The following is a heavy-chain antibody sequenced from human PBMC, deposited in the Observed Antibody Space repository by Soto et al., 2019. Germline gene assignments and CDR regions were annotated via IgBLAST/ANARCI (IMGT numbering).Heavy chain of an antibody. V-gene: IGHV4-34*01. CDR3: ARDCSGGSCYKAFDI. D-gene: IGHD2-15*01. CDR2: INHSGST. J-gene: IGHJ3*02. CDR1: GECFSVYY. Sequence: PSETLSLTCAFYGECFSVYYWSWIRKTPGKGLEWIGEINHSGSTNYNPSLKSRVTISVDTSKNQFSLKLSSVTAADTAVYYCARDCSGGSCYKAFDIWGQGTMVTVSS.